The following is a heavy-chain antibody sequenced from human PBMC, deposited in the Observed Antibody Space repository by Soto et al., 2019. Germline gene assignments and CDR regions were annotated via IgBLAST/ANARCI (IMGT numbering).Heavy chain of an antibody. J-gene: IGHJ5*02. CDR3: VRRHVSATGIDWFDP. CDR2: INAANGDT. V-gene: IGHV1-3*01. CDR1: GYTFTSYG. Sequence: ASVKVSCNASGYTFTSYGIHWVRQAPGQRLEWMGWINAANGDTKYSPKFQGRVTITRDTSASTAYMGLSSLRSEDTAVYYCVRRHVSATGIDWFDPWGQGTLVTVSS. D-gene: IGHD6-13*01.